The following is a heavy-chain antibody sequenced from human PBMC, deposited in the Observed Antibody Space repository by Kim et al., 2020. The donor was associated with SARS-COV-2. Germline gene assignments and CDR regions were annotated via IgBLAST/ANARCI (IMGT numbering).Heavy chain of an antibody. CDR2: ISSSSSYI. CDR1: GLTFSSYS. V-gene: IGHV3-21*04. CDR3: AREGGRDDYVWGSYRHYYYYYYGMDV. J-gene: IGHJ6*02. Sequence: GGSLRLSCAASGLTFSSYSMNWVRQAPGKGLEWVSSISSSSSYIYYADSVKGRFTISRDNAKNSLYLQMNSLRAEDTAVYYCAREGGRDDYVWGSYRHYYYYYYGMDVWGQGTTVTVSS. D-gene: IGHD3-16*02.